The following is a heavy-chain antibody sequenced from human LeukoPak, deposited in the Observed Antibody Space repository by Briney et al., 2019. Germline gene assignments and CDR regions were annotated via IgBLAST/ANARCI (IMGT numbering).Heavy chain of an antibody. Sequence: SETLSLTCTVSGGSISSGSYYWSWIRQPAGKGLEWIGRIYTSGSTNYNPSLKSRVTISVDTSKNQFSLKLSSVTAADTAVYYCARQSVDYDSSGYVDYWGQGTLVTVSS. J-gene: IGHJ4*02. CDR3: ARQSVDYDSSGYVDY. CDR2: IYTSGST. D-gene: IGHD3-22*01. V-gene: IGHV4-61*02. CDR1: GGSISSGSYY.